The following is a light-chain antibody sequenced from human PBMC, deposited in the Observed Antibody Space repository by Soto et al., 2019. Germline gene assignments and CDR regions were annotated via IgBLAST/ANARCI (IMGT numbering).Light chain of an antibody. V-gene: IGLV2-14*01. J-gene: IGLJ1*01. CDR2: DVG. CDR3: CSYTSSSTYV. CDR1: SSDVDAYNY. Sequence: QSALTQPASVSGSPGQSITISCTGTSSDVDAYNYVSWYQQHPGQAPKVMIYDVGNRPSGVSNRFSGSKSGKTASLTISGLQAEDEADYYCCSYTSSSTYVFGTGTKLTVL.